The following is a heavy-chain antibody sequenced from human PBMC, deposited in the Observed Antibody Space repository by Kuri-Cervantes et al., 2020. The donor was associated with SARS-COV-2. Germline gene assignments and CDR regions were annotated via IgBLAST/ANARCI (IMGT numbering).Heavy chain of an antibody. CDR3: AHRGYYDSSGSLDY. CDR2: IYLYDDK. Sequence: SGPTLVKPTQTLTLTCTFSGFSLSTSGVGVGWIRQPPGKALEWLALIYLYDDKRYSPSLKSRLTITKDTSKNQVVLTMTNMDPVDTATYYCAHRGYYDSSGSLDYWGQGTLVTVSS. D-gene: IGHD3-22*01. V-gene: IGHV2-5*01. J-gene: IGHJ4*02. CDR1: GFSLSTSGVG.